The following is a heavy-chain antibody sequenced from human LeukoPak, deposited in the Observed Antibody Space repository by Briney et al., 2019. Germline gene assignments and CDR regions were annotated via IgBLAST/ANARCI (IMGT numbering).Heavy chain of an antibody. J-gene: IGHJ4*02. CDR2: IYTSGST. CDR1: GGSISSGSYY. D-gene: IGHD3-22*01. V-gene: IGHV4-61*02. CDR3: ARDPNSSGYYGIDY. Sequence: KNSQTLSLTRTVSGGSISSGSYYWSWIRQPAGKGLEWIGRIYTSGSTNYNPSLKSRVTISVDTSKNQFSLKLSSVTAADTAVYYCARDPNSSGYYGIDYWGQGTLVTVSS.